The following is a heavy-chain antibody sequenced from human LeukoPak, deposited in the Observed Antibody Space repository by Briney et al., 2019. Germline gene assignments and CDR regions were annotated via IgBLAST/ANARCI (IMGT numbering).Heavy chain of an antibody. CDR3: AKRKTGYDILTGYDDAFAI. D-gene: IGHD3-9*01. J-gene: IGHJ3*02. CDR1: GFTFSSYG. V-gene: IGHV3-23*01. Sequence: GGTLRLSCAASGFTFSSYGMSWVRQAPGKGLEWVSAISGSGGSTYYADSVKGRFTISRDNSKNTLYLQMNSLRAEDTAVYYCAKRKTGYDILTGYDDAFAIWGQGTMVTVSS. CDR2: ISGSGGST.